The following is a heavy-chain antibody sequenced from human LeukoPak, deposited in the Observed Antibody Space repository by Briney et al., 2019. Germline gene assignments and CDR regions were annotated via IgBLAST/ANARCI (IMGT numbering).Heavy chain of an antibody. CDR1: GGSISSGDYY. J-gene: IGHJ6*02. CDR2: IYYSGGT. CDR3: ARDSSYYGMDV. Sequence: SETLSLTCTVSGGSISSGDYYWSWIRQPPGKGLEWIGYIYYSGGTYYNPTLKSRVTISVDTSKNQFSLKLSSVTAADTAVYYCARDSSYYGMDVWGQGTTVTVSS. V-gene: IGHV4-30-4*01.